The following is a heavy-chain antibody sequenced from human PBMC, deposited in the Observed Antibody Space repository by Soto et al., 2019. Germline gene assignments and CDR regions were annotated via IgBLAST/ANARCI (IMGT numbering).Heavy chain of an antibody. CDR1: GFTFSGYA. CDR3: AKGGCSGGSCYPLDH. D-gene: IGHD2-15*01. CDR2: ISGGGGSS. V-gene: IGHV3-23*01. J-gene: IGHJ4*02. Sequence: EVQLLESVGNLVQPGGSLRLSCAASGFTFSGYAMSWVRQVPGQRLEWVSTISGGGGSSYHADSVKGRFIISRDNSENTVYLQMKSLRVDDTALYYCAKGGCSGGSCYPLDHWGQGTQVTVSS.